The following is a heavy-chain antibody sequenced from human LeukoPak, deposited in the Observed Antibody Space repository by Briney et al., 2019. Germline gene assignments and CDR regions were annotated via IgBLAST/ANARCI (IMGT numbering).Heavy chain of an antibody. CDR3: ARVLRAASWRSYDY. D-gene: IGHD5-18*01. V-gene: IGHV4-61*01. CDR2: IYYNGDT. Sequence: SETLSLTCTVSGGSVSNSLYYWSWIRQPPGKGLEWIGYIYYNGDTNYNPSLKSRVIISIDTSSNQFSLGLNSMTAADTAVYYCARVLRAASWRSYDYWGQGSLVTVSS. J-gene: IGHJ4*02. CDR1: GGSVSNSLYY.